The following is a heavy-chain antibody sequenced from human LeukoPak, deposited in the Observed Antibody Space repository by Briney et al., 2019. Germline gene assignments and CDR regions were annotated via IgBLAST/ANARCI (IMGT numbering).Heavy chain of an antibody. CDR3: AKRAGSYRYFDD. CDR1: GFTFSSYA. Sequence: GGSLRLSCAASGFTFSSYAMGWARQGPGKGLEWVSSTSTSGDNTYYADSVKGRFTISRDNSKNTLFLQMNSLRAEDTAIYYCAKRAGSYRYFDDWGQGTLVTVSS. D-gene: IGHD3-16*02. J-gene: IGHJ4*02. V-gene: IGHV3-23*01. CDR2: TSTSGDNT.